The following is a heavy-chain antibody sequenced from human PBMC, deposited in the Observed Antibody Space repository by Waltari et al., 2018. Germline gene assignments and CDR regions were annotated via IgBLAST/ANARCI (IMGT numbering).Heavy chain of an antibody. D-gene: IGHD1-20*01. Sequence: QVLLVESWGGVFQPRRSLRLSCAAPGFTFSSYGIRWVRQGPGKGLEWVAVIWHDGTNKFYADSVKGRFTISRANSKNTVYLQMNSLRAEDTAVYSCARDFLQFDNWNASMDVWGQGTTVTVSS. CDR2: IWHDGTNK. CDR1: GFTFSSYG. V-gene: IGHV3-33*01. J-gene: IGHJ6*01. CDR3: ARDFLQFDNWNASMDV.